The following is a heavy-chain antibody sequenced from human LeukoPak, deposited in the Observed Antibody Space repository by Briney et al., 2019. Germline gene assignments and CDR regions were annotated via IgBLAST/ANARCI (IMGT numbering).Heavy chain of an antibody. V-gene: IGHV1-46*01. CDR1: GYTFTSYY. J-gene: IGHJ3*02. Sequence: GASVKVSCKASGYTFTSYYMHWVRQAPGQGLEWMGIINPSGGSTSYAQKFQGRVTMTTDTSTSTAYMELRSLRSDDTAVYYCARSWGVISDDAFDIWGQGTMVTVSS. D-gene: IGHD3-10*01. CDR2: INPSGGST. CDR3: ARSWGVISDDAFDI.